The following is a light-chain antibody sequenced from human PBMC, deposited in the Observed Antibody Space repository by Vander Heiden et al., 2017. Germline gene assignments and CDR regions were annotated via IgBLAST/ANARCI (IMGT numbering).Light chain of an antibody. J-gene: IGLJ2*01. CDR1: GLGSFN. CDR3: NSRESGGNHLVV. V-gene: IGLV3-19*01. CDR2: DED. Sequence: SSELTQDPAVSVALGQTVSSTCQGSGLGSFNAGWYQQKPGRAPVHVIYDEDNRPSGGPDQCSACSKGNTASSTTAGAQAEDEADDYYNSRESGGNHLVVFGGGTKLTVL.